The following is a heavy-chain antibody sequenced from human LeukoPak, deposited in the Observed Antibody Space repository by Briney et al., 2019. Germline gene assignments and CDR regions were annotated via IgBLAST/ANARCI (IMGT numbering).Heavy chain of an antibody. J-gene: IGHJ4*02. V-gene: IGHV3-23*01. D-gene: IGHD3-22*01. CDR2: ISGSGGST. Sequence: GGSLRLSCAASGFTFSSYAMSWVRQAPGKGLEWVSAISGSGGSTYYADSVKGRFTISRDNSKSTLYLQMNSLRAEDTAVYYCAKSGGDYYDSSGYYYDFFDYWGQGTLVTVSS. CDR1: GFTFSSYA. CDR3: AKSGGDYYDSSGYYYDFFDY.